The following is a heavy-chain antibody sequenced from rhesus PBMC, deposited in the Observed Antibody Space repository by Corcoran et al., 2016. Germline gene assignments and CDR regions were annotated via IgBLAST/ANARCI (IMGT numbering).Heavy chain of an antibody. CDR3: ARWADCSGIYCPFNY. J-gene: IGHJ4*01. Sequence: QVPLQESGPGLVKPSETLSLPFAVPGGSHSDDSYWRWIRQPPGKGLEWIGYIYGSGGGTNYNPSLKKRVTMSIDTSKNQFSLKLSSVTAADTAVYYCARWADCSGIYCPFNYWGQGVLVTVSS. CDR2: IYGSGGGT. CDR1: GGSHSDDSY. V-gene: IGHV4-106*01. D-gene: IGHD2-27*01.